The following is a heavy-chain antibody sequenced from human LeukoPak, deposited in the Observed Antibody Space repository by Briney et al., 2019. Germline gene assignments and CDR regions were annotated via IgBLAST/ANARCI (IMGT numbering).Heavy chain of an antibody. V-gene: IGHV3-23*01. CDR2: ISGSGTST. D-gene: IGHD5-12*01. CDR1: GFTFYDYA. J-gene: IGHJ4*02. Sequence: GRSLRLSCAASGFTFYDYAMHWVGPAPGQGLEWVSGISGSGTSTYYADSVKGRLTISRYNSKNTLYLQMNSLRAEDTAVYYCAKGPIVAQDYWGQGTLVTVSS. CDR3: AKGPIVAQDY.